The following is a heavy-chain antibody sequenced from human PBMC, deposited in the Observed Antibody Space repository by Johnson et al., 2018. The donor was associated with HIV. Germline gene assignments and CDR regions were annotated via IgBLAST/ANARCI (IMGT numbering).Heavy chain of an antibody. CDR1: GFTFSSYA. Sequence: VQLVESGGGLVQPGGSLRLSCAASGFTFSSYAMSWVRQAPGKGLEWVSAISSSGSIIYYADSVKGRFTISRDNAKNSLFLQMNSLRTEDTGVYYCARREVVFGSYDNWDAFDIWGQGTMVTVSS. D-gene: IGHD1-1*01. V-gene: IGHV3-48*04. CDR3: ARREVVFGSYDNWDAFDI. CDR2: ISSSGSII. J-gene: IGHJ3*02.